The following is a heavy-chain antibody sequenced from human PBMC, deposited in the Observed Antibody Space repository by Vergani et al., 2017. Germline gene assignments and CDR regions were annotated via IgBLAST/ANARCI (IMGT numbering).Heavy chain of an antibody. CDR2: IHYSENT. Sequence: QVQLQESGPGLVKSSETLSLTCSVSFDSIMNLYCNWIRQPPGKGLEWIGSIHYSENTNYNPSLKTRVTISVDTSKNQFSLTLTSVTAADTAVYYCARCFRDEGMIYGGTVENWFDPWGQGTLVTVSS. D-gene: IGHD3-22*01. CDR3: ARCFRDEGMIYGGTVENWFDP. J-gene: IGHJ5*02. CDR1: FDSIMNLY. V-gene: IGHV4-59*11.